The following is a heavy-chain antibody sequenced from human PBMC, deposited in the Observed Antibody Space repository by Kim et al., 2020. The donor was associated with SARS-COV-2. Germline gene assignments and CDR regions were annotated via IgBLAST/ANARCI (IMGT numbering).Heavy chain of an antibody. CDR3: SEGHRDS. J-gene: IGHJ4*02. CDR2: INSSGDRK. D-gene: IGHD4-4*01. V-gene: IGHV3-23*01. CDR1: GFTFSGNV. Sequence: GGSLRLSCAASGFTFSGNVMSWVRQAPGKGLEWVSIINSSGDRKYYASSVRGRFSISRDNSKNTLWLEMNSLRVEDTAIYYCSEGHRDSWGQGTLVTVSS.